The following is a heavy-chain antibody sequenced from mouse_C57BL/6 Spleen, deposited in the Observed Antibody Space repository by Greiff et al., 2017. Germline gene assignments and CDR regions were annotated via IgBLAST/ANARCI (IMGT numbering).Heavy chain of an antibody. D-gene: IGHD2-2*01. J-gene: IGHJ2*01. CDR3: ARRGGYDDYFDY. CDR1: GFSLSTSGMG. Sequence: VKLMESGPGILQSSQTLSLTCSFSGFSLSTSGMGVSWIRQPSGKGLEWLAHIYWDDDKRYNPSLKSRLTISKDTSRNQVCLKITSVDTADTATYYCARRGGYDDYFDYWGQGTTLTVSS. V-gene: IGHV8-12*01. CDR2: IYWDDDK.